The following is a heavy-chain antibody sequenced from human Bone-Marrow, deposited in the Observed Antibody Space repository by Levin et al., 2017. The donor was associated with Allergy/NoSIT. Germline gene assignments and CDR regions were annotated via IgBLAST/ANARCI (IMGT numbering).Heavy chain of an antibody. Sequence: WESLKISCKSSGYSFSDYWFAWVRQKPGKGLEWMGTIYPGDSDTRYSPSFQGQVTISADNSISTAYLQWSSLKASDTAIYYCARDHGDYIDYWGQGTLVTVSS. J-gene: IGHJ4*02. CDR2: IYPGDSDT. CDR1: GYSFSDYW. CDR3: ARDHGDYIDY. D-gene: IGHD4-17*01. V-gene: IGHV5-51*01.